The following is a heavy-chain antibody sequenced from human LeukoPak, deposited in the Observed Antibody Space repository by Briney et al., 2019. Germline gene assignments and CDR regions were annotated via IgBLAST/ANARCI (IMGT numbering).Heavy chain of an antibody. CDR2: IYYSGST. CDR3: ARDTHDYGGNQYYFDY. J-gene: IGHJ4*02. D-gene: IGHD4-23*01. CDR1: GGSISSYY. Sequence: SETLSLTCTVSGGSISSYYWSWIRQPPGKGLEWIGYIYYSGSTNYNPSLKSRVTISVDTSKNQFSLMLSSVTAADTAVYYCARDTHDYGGNQYYFDYWGQGTLVTVSS. V-gene: IGHV4-59*01.